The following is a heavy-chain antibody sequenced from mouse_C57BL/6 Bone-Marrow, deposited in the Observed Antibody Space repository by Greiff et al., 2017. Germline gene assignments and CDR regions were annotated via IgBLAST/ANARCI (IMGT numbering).Heavy chain of an antibody. CDR3: ASYDGYFCYFDY. CDR1: GYTFTSYG. D-gene: IGHD2-3*01. CDR2: IYPRSGNT. V-gene: IGHV1-81*01. Sequence: VQLQQSGAELARPGASVKLSCKASGYTFTSYGISWVKQRTGQGLEWIGEIYPRSGNTYYNEKFKGKATLTADKSSSTAYMELRSLTSEDSAVYFCASYDGYFCYFDYWGQGTTLTVSS. J-gene: IGHJ2*01.